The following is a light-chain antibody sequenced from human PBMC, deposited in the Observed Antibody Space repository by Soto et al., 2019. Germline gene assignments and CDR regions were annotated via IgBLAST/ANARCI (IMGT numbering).Light chain of an antibody. CDR1: SSDVGTYDF. Sequence: QSVLTQPRSVSGSPGQSVTISCTGTSSDVGTYDFVSWYQQHPGKAPRLMIFDVSERPSGVPDRFSGSKSGNTASLTISGLQAEDEADYYCISYAGSNRVFGTGTKVTVL. V-gene: IGLV2-11*01. CDR2: DVS. J-gene: IGLJ1*01. CDR3: ISYAGSNRV.